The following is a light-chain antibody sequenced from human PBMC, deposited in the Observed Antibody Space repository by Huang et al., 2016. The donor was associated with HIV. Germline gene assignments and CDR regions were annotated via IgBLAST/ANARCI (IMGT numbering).Light chain of an antibody. CDR3: MQALQTPIT. J-gene: IGKJ5*01. V-gene: IGKV2-28*01. Sequence: DIVMTQSPLSLPVTPGEPASISCRSSQSLLHSNGYNYLDWYLQKPGPSPQLLIYLCSNRASGVPDRFSGSGSGTDFTLKISRVEAEDVGVYYCMQALQTPITFGQGTRLEIK. CDR2: LCS. CDR1: QSLLHSNGYNY.